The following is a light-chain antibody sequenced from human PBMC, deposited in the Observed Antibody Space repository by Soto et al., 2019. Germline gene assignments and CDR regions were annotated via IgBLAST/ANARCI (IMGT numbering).Light chain of an antibody. J-gene: IGKJ1*01. CDR2: DAS. CDR3: QQYGNSPQT. Sequence: EIVLTQSPGTLSLSPGERVTLSCRASQGVSYYLAWYQQKPGQAPRLLIYDASSRATGVPDRFSGSGSGTDFTLTISRLEPEDFAVYYCQQYGNSPQTFGQGTKVDI. CDR1: QGVSYY. V-gene: IGKV3-20*01.